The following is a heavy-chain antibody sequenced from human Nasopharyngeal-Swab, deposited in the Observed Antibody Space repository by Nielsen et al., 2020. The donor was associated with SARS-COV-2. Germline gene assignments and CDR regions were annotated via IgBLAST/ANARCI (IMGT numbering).Heavy chain of an antibody. J-gene: IGHJ4*02. Sequence: WVRQAPGQRPEWMGWINAATGKTKYSQKFQDRVTTTRDTSANTAYVELSSLKSEDTAVYYCARGTPVAGTGHLWDYWGQGTLVTVSS. V-gene: IGHV1-3*01. CDR2: INAATGKT. D-gene: IGHD6-19*01. CDR3: ARGTPVAGTGHLWDY.